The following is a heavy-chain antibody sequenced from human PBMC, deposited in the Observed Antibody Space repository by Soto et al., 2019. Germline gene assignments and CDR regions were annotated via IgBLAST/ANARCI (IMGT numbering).Heavy chain of an antibody. Sequence: PSETXSLTGTFSVVSIIIYYFIWIRHPAGKGLEWIGRIYTSGSTKYNPSLKSRVTMSVETSKNQFSLKLRSVTAADTAVYYCERESYYDSSGYLALLDTWGQGTLVTVSS. CDR3: ERESYYDSSGYLALLDT. V-gene: IGHV4-4*07. J-gene: IGHJ5*02. CDR1: VVSIIIYY. CDR2: IYTSGST. D-gene: IGHD3-22*01.